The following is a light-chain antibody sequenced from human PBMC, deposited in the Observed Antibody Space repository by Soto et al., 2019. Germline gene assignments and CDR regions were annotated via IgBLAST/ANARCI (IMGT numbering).Light chain of an antibody. CDR1: SSDVGAFNF. Sequence: QSALTQPASVSGSPGQSITISCTGTSSDVGAFNFVSWYQQHPGKAPKLMIYDVRHRPSGVSDRFSGSKSGNTASLTIYGLQAEDEADYYWTSHTTTSPPVLFGGGTKVTVL. J-gene: IGLJ2*01. CDR2: DVR. V-gene: IGLV2-14*03. CDR3: TSHTTTSPPVL.